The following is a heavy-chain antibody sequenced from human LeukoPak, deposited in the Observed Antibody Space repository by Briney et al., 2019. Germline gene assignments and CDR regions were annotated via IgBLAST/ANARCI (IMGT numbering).Heavy chain of an antibody. V-gene: IGHV1-2*02. CDR2: INPNSGGT. CDR1: GYTFTGYY. Sequence: ASVKVSCKASGYTFTGYYMHWVRQAPGQGLEWMGWINPNSGGTNYAHKFQGRVTMTRDTSISTAYMELSRLRSDDTAVYYCARDVGFGELLLAINWFDPWGQGTLVTVSS. CDR3: ARDVGFGELLLAINWFDP. J-gene: IGHJ5*02. D-gene: IGHD3-10*01.